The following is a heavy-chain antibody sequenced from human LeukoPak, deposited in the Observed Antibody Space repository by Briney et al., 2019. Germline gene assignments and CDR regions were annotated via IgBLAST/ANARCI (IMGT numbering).Heavy chain of an antibody. J-gene: IGHJ4*02. D-gene: IGHD3-9*01. CDR2: ISYDGSNK. V-gene: IGHV3-30*03. CDR1: GFTVSSNY. Sequence: PGGSLRLSCAASGFTVSSNYTSWVRQAPGKGLEWVAVISYDGSNKYYADSVKGRFTISRDNSKNTLYLQMNSLRAEDTAVYYCAREDYDILTGYFDYWGQGTLVTVSS. CDR3: AREDYDILTGYFDY.